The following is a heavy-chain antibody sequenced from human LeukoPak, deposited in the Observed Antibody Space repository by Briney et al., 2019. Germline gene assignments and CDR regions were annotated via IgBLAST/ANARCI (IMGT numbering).Heavy chain of an antibody. J-gene: IGHJ5*02. CDR2: ISAYNGNT. CDR3: ARVSYNNYGRPNWFDP. CDR1: GYTFTSYG. D-gene: IGHD4-11*01. Sequence: ASVKVSCKASGYTFTSYGISWVRQAPGQGLEWMGWISAYNGNTNYAQKLQGRVTMTTDTSTSTAYMELRSLRSDDTAIYYCARVSYNNYGRPNWFDPWGQGTLVTVSS. V-gene: IGHV1-18*01.